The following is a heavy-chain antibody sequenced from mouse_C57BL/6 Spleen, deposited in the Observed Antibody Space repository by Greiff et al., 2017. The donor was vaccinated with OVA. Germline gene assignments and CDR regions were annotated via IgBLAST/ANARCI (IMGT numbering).Heavy chain of an antibody. CDR2: IDPSDSET. J-gene: IGHJ2*01. V-gene: IGHV1-52*01. Sequence: VQLQQSGAELVRPGSSVKLSCKASGYTFTSYWMHWVKQRPIQGLEWIGNIDPSDSETHYNQKFKDKATLTVDKSSSTAYMQLSSLTSEDSAVYYCAREDSTSPYYFDYWGQGTTLTVSS. CDR3: AREDSTSPYYFDY. CDR1: GYTFTSYW.